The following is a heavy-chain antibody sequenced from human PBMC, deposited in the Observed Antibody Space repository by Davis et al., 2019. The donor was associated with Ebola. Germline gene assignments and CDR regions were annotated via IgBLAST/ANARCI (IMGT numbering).Heavy chain of an antibody. CDR2: INHSGST. J-gene: IGHJ4*02. D-gene: IGHD5-18*01. V-gene: IGHV4-34*01. CDR1: GGSFSGYY. CDR3: ARGRRYSYGYWGY. Sequence: MPSETLSLTCAVYGGSFSGYYWSWIRQPPGKGLEWIGEINHSGSTNYNPSLKSRVTISVDTSKNQFSLKLSSVTAADTAVYYCARGRRYSYGYWGYWGQGTLVTVPS.